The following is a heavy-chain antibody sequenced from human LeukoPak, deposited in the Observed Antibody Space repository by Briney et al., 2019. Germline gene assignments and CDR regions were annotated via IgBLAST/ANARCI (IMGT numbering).Heavy chain of an antibody. J-gene: IGHJ6*02. CDR3: ARGGILGGSSGWEYYYGMDV. V-gene: IGHV6-1*01. Sequence: SQTLSLTCAISGDSVSSNSAAWNWIRQSPSRGLEWLGRTLYRSSWYNDYAVSVKSRITINPDTSKNQFSLQLSSVTAADTAVYYCARGGILGGSSGWEYYYGMDVWGQGTTVTVSS. CDR1: GDSVSSNSAA. CDR2: TLYRSSWYN. D-gene: IGHD6-19*01.